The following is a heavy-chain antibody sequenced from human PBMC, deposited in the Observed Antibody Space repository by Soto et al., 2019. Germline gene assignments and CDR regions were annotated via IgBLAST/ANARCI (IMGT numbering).Heavy chain of an antibody. CDR3: AREIVTAGGNNYFDS. V-gene: IGHV4-4*02. J-gene: IGHJ5*01. CDR1: GGTVASSHW. D-gene: IGHD2-21*02. CDR2: VYHTGDT. Sequence: SETLSLTCGVSGGTVASSHWWSWVRQSPGGGLEWMGNVYHTGDTNFNPSLQSRVAISVDKSNNQFSLRLNSLTAADTAVYFCAREIVTAGGNNYFDSWGPGTLVTVSS.